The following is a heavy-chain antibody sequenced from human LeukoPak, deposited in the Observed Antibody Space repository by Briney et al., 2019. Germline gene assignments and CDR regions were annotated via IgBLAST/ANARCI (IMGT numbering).Heavy chain of an antibody. Sequence: SETLSLTCTVSGYSISTGYYWGWIRPPPGKGLVWIGSIYHSGNTYYNPSLKSRVTISVDTSKNQFSLKLSSVTAADTAVYYCARAYDYRGYFFYYYMDVWGKGTTVTVSS. CDR3: ARAYDYRGYFFYYYMDV. J-gene: IGHJ6*03. V-gene: IGHV4-38-2*02. CDR1: GYSISTGYY. D-gene: IGHD4/OR15-4a*01. CDR2: IYHSGNT.